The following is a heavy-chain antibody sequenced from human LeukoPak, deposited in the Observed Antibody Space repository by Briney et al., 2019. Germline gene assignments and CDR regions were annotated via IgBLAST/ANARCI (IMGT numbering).Heavy chain of an antibody. J-gene: IGHJ4*02. CDR1: GFTFDDYA. D-gene: IGHD6-19*01. V-gene: IGHV3-9*01. CDR3: AKGGSSGWYSEGDY. Sequence: PGGSLRLSCAASGFTFDDYAMHWVRQAPGKGLEWVPGISWNSGSIGYADSVKGRFTISRDNAKNSLYLQMNSLRAEDTALYYCAKGGSSGWYSEGDYWGQGTLVTVSS. CDR2: ISWNSGSI.